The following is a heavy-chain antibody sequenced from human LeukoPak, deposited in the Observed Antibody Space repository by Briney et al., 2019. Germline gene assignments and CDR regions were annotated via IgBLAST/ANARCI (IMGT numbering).Heavy chain of an antibody. V-gene: IGHV3-23*01. CDR2: ISGSTGRT. CDR3: APRVVGSAPFDY. D-gene: IGHD2-15*01. CDR1: GFTFSTYA. Sequence: GGSLRLSCAASGFTFSTYAMSWVRQAPGKGLELVSAISGSTGRTYYADSVKGRFTISRDNSKNTLYLQMNNLRAEDTAVYYCAPRVVGSAPFDYWGQGTLVTVSS. J-gene: IGHJ4*02.